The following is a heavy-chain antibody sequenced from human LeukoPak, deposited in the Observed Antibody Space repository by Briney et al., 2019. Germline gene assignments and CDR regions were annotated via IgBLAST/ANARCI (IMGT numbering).Heavy chain of an antibody. D-gene: IGHD3-22*01. CDR1: GFTFSDYN. CDR2: ISYDGSNK. V-gene: IGHV3-30-3*01. Sequence: PGMSLRLSCAASGFTFSDYNMHWVRQAPGKGLEWVAVISYDGSNKYYADSVKGRFTISRDNSKNTLYLQMNSLRAEDTAVYYCARVPRGLLRSFDYWGQGTLVTVSS. J-gene: IGHJ4*02. CDR3: ARVPRGLLRSFDY.